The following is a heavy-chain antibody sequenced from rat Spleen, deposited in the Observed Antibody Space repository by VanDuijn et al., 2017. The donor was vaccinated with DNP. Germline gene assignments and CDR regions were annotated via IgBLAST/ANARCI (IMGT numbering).Heavy chain of an antibody. D-gene: IGHD4-3*01. CDR1: GFTFRDYY. Sequence: EVQLVESGGGLVQPGRSLKLSCAASGFTFRDYYMAWVRQAPTKGLEWVAYIRYDGGSTYYGDSVKGRFAISRDNAKSTLYLQMNSLRSEDMATYYCVRWNSGHFDYWGQGVMVTVSS. J-gene: IGHJ2*01. V-gene: IGHV5-22*01. CDR3: VRWNSGHFDY. CDR2: IRYDGGST.